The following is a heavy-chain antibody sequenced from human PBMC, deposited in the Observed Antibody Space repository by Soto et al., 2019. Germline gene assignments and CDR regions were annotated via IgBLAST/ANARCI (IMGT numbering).Heavy chain of an antibody. J-gene: IGHJ4*01. CDR3: STDTYSNMMVVRLDN. D-gene: IGHD3-22*01. V-gene: IGHV3-23*01. CDR2: ISGGGDIT. CDR1: GFTFSNYA. Sequence: GGSLRLSCAASGFTFSNYAMSWVRQAPGKGLEWVSAISGGGDITFYADSVKGRFTISRDNSKNTLYLQMNSLKIEDSGVYYCSTDTYSNMMVVRLDNWGHGTLVTVSS.